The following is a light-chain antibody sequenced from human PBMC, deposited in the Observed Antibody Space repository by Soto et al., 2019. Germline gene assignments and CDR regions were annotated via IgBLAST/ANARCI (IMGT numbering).Light chain of an antibody. V-gene: IGKV3-20*01. CDR3: KPYGSAPLT. J-gene: IGKJ2*01. CDR1: QSVSSSY. Sequence: EIGLTQSPGTLSLSPGERATLSCRASQSVSSSYLAWYQQKPGQAHRLVSYGASSRATGIPDRFSGSGSGTDFTLTISIMEPADFAVYYCKPYGSAPLTFGQGTKLEIK. CDR2: GAS.